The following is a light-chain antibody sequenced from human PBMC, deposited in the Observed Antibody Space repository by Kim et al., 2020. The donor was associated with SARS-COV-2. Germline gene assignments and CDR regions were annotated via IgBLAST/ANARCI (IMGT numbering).Light chain of an antibody. V-gene: IGKV1-12*01. CDR1: QGISSW. J-gene: IGKJ4*01. Sequence: ASVGDRVTITCRASQGISSWLAWYQQKPGKAPQLLIYAASNLERGVPSRFSGSGSGTDFTLTITSLQPEDFATYYCQQASTFPLTFGGGTKVDIK. CDR2: AAS. CDR3: QQASTFPLT.